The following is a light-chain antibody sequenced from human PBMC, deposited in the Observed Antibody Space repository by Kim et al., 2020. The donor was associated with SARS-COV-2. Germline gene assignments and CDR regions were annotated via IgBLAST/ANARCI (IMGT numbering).Light chain of an antibody. V-gene: IGLV3-21*03. J-gene: IGLJ2*01. CDR2: DDS. CDR1: NIGSYT. CDR3: QVWESSTDHVI. Sequence: ATGKTATGTCGGDNIGSYTVHWYQQKPGQAPLLVVFDDSDRPSGIPDRFSGSNSGNTATLTISRVEAGDEADYYCQVWESSTDHVIFGGGTQLTVL.